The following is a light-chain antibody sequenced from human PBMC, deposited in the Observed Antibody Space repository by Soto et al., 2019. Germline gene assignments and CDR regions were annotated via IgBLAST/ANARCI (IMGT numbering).Light chain of an antibody. Sequence: QSVLTQPPSASGTPGQRVTISCSGSSSNIGSNTVNWYQQLPGTAPKLLIYTNDQRPSGVTDRFSGSKSGTSASLAISGLPSEDGADYYCAAWDDSLNGRVFGGGTKLTVL. V-gene: IGLV1-44*01. CDR3: AAWDDSLNGRV. CDR1: SSNIGSNT. J-gene: IGLJ2*01. CDR2: TND.